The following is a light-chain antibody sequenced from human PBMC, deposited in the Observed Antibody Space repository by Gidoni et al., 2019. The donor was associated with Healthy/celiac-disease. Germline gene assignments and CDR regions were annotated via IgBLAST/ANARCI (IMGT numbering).Light chain of an antibody. CDR1: QSVSSY. V-gene: IGKV3-11*01. CDR2: DAS. CDR3: QQRSNWLT. Sequence: EIVLPQSPATLSLSPGERATLSCRASQSVSSYLAWYQQKPGQAPRLLIYDASNRATGIPARFSGSGSGTDFTLTISSLEPEDFAVYYCQQRSNWLTFXQXTKLEIK. J-gene: IGKJ2*01.